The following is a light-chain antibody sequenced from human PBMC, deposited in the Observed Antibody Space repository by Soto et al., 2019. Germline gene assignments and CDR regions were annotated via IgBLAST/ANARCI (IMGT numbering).Light chain of an antibody. Sequence: TVLTPSPFTLSLSPGERATLSCRSSQSVSSSYLAWYQQKAGQAPRLLIYGASSRATGITDRFSGSGSGTDFTLTISRLEPEDFAVCYCQQYGSSPGTFGQGTQVEIK. CDR2: GAS. CDR3: QQYGSSPGT. V-gene: IGKV3-20*01. J-gene: IGKJ1*01. CDR1: QSVSSSY.